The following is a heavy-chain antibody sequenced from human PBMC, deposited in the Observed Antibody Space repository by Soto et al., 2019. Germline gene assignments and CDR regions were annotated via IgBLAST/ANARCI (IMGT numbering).Heavy chain of an antibody. CDR2: IVVGSGNT. CDR1: GFTFTSSA. CDR3: AADRGSSYPNYYYYGMDV. J-gene: IGHJ6*02. V-gene: IGHV1-58*01. D-gene: IGHD2-15*01. Sequence: ASVKVSCKASGFTFTSSAVQWVRQARGQRLEWIGWIVVGSGNTNYAQKFQERVTITRDMSTSTAYMELSSQRSEDTAVYYCAADRGSSYPNYYYYGMDVWGQGTTVTVSS.